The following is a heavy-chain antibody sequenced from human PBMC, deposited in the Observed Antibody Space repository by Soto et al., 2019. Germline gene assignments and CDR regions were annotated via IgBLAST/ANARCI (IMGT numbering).Heavy chain of an antibody. CDR3: ASDLPTMAV. Sequence: QVQLVQSGAEVKKPGASVKVSCKASGYTFTSHGISWVRQAPGQGLEWMGWIRAYNGNTNYAQRLQGRVTTTTDTSTSTASMELRSLRSDDTAVYYCASDLPTMAVWGQGTKVNVSS. V-gene: IGHV1-18*01. CDR1: GYTFTSHG. J-gene: IGHJ6*02. CDR2: IRAYNGNT.